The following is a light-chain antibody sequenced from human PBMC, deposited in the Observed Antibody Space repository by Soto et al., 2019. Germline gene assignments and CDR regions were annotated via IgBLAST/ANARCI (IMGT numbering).Light chain of an antibody. CDR1: QSVSTF. CDR2: DAS. V-gene: IGKV3-11*01. Sequence: EVVLTQYPATLSLSPGERATLSCRASQSVSTFLAWYQQKPGQAPRLLIYDASNRATGIPARFSGGGSGTGFTLTISSLEPEDFAVYYCQQRSNWPLTFGGGTKVDIK. CDR3: QQRSNWPLT. J-gene: IGKJ4*01.